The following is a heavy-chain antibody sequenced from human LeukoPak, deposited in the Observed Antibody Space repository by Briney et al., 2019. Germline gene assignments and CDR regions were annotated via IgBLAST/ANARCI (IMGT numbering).Heavy chain of an antibody. V-gene: IGHV4-34*01. J-gene: IGHJ6*03. CDR2: VTQRGTT. CDR1: GGSFSGYL. Sequence: SETLSLICGVYGGSFSGYLWTGIRQPPGKGLEGIGEVTQRGTTNFNPSLKGRVSIPVDTANNPFSLRVKSVTAADTALYFCARGRRVPGVRRVNWARHENYYYSYMDVWGKGTTVIVSS. CDR3: ARGRRVPGVRRVNWARHENYYYSYMDV. D-gene: IGHD3-10*01.